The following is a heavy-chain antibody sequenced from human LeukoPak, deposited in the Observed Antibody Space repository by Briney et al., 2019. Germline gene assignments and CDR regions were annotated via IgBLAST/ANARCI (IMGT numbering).Heavy chain of an antibody. J-gene: IGHJ4*02. Sequence: GGSLRLSCAASGLTFSTYGMSWVRQAPGKGLEWVSSITVSGGGSTYVDSVKGRFSISRDNSKNTLYLQMNSLRAGDTAVYYCARNERWGQGTLVTVSS. CDR2: ITVSGGGS. CDR1: GLTFSTYG. CDR3: ARNER. V-gene: IGHV3-23*01. D-gene: IGHD1-1*01.